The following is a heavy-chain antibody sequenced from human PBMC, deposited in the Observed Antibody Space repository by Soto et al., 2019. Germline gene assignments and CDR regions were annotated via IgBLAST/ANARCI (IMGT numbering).Heavy chain of an antibody. CDR3: ATRSPPLLGATSFHY. CDR1: GGSISSSNW. D-gene: IGHD1-26*01. V-gene: IGHV4-4*02. CDR2: IYHSGST. J-gene: IGHJ4*02. Sequence: SDTLSLTCAVSGGSISSSNWWSWVRQPPGKGLEWIGEIYHSGSTNYNPSLKSRVTISVDKSKNQFSLKLSSVTAADTAVYYCATRSPPLLGATSFHYWGQGTLVTIS.